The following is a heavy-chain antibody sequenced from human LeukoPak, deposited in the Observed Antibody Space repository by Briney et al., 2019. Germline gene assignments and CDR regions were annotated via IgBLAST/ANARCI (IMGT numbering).Heavy chain of an antibody. CDR3: ARHVFGPAGHKDYHMDV. Sequence: PSETLSLTCTVSGGSISSYYWSWIRQPPGKGLEWIGYIYTSGSTNYNPSLKSRVTISVDTSKNQFSLKLSSVTAADTAVYYCARHVFGPAGHKDYHMDVWGKGTTVTVSS. CDR1: GGSISSYY. CDR2: IYTSGST. J-gene: IGHJ6*03. V-gene: IGHV4-4*09. D-gene: IGHD2-2*01.